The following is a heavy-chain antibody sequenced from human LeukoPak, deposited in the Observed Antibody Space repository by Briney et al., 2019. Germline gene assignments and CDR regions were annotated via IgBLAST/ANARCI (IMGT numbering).Heavy chain of an antibody. CDR2: IGRSGADT. J-gene: IGHJ4*02. CDR1: GFTFDDYG. V-gene: IGHV3-23*01. CDR3: AXXXTXSGPTDY. D-gene: IGHD3-10*01. Sequence: GSLRLSCAASGFTFDDYGMSWVRQAPGKGLEWVSGIGRSGADTYYTXSVKGRFTISRDNSKNTLYLQMNSLRAEDTAVYYCAXXXTXSGPTDYWGQGALVTVSS.